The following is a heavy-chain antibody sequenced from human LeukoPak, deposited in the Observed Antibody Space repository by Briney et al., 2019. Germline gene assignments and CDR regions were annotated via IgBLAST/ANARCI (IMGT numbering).Heavy chain of an antibody. CDR1: GGSISSYY. CDR2: IYYSGST. V-gene: IGHV4-59*01. CDR3: ARDRGYVDY. Sequence: PLETLSLTCTVSGGSISSYYWSWIRQPPGKGLEWIGYIYYSGSTNYNPSLKSRVTISVDTSKNQFSLKLSSVTAADTAVYYCARDRGYVDYWGQGTLVTVSS. J-gene: IGHJ4*02.